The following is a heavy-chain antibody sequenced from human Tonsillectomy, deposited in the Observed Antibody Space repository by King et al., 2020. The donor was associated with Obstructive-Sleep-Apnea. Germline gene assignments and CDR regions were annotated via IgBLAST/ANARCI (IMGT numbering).Heavy chain of an antibody. D-gene: IGHD3-22*01. CDR3: AYFDSSGYYSYFDY. CDR1: GFTFSSYS. Sequence: VQLVESGGGVVQPGRSLRLSCAASGFTFSSYSMHWVRPAPGKGLEWVALISYDGNKKYYADSVKGRFTISRDNSKSALFLQMNSLRAEDTAVYYCAYFDSSGYYSYFDYWGQGTLVTVSS. V-gene: IGHV3-30-3*01. J-gene: IGHJ4*02. CDR2: ISYDGNKK.